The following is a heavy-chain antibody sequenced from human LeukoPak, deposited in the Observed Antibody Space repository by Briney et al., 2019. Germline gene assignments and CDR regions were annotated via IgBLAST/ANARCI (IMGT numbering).Heavy chain of an antibody. Sequence: GASVKVSCKASSYTFTSYGISWVRQAPGQGLEWMGWISAYNGNTNYAQKFQGRVTITADDSTSTAYMELSSLRSEDTAVYYCARGLIAAAGTSIWGQGTMVTVSS. CDR1: SYTFTSYG. CDR3: ARGLIAAAGTSI. V-gene: IGHV1-18*01. J-gene: IGHJ3*02. D-gene: IGHD6-13*01. CDR2: ISAYNGNT.